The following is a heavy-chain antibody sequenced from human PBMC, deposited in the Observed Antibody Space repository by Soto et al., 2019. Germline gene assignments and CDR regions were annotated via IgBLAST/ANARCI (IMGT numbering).Heavy chain of an antibody. CDR3: ARVPSGDYVSY. Sequence: SETLSLTCTVSGGSISSVNDYWSWIRQPPGKGLEWIGYIYYSGDTHYNPSLKSRVTISVDTSKNQFSLKLTSVTAADTAVYYCARVPSGDYVSYWAQGTLVTVS. CDR1: GGSISSVNDY. CDR2: IYYSGDT. D-gene: IGHD4-17*01. J-gene: IGHJ1*01. V-gene: IGHV4-30-4*01.